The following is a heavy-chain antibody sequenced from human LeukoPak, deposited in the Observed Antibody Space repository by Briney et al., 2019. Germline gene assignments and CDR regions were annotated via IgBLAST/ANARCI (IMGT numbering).Heavy chain of an antibody. D-gene: IGHD2-15*01. V-gene: IGHV3-49*03. Sequence: GGSLRLSCTASGFTFGDYGMSWFRQAPGKGLEWVGFIRSKAYGGTTERAASVKGRFTISRDDSKSIAYLQMNSLNIEDTAVYYCTGQYCSGGSCPLDYWGQGTLVTVSS. CDR2: IRSKAYGGTT. J-gene: IGHJ4*02. CDR1: GFTFGDYG. CDR3: TGQYCSGGSCPLDY.